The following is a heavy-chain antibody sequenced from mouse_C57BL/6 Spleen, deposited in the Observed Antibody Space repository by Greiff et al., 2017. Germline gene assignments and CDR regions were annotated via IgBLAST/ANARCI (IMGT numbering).Heavy chain of an antibody. CDR1: GFSLTSYA. J-gene: IGHJ4*01. Sequence: VKLMESGPGLVAPSQSLSITCTVSGFSLTSYAISWVRQPPGTGLEWLGVIWTGGGTNYNSALKSRLSISKDNSKSQVYLKMNRLKTDDTARYYWARTGKDAMDYWGQGTSVTVSS. D-gene: IGHD4-1*01. V-gene: IGHV2-9-1*01. CDR2: IWTGGGT. CDR3: ARTGKDAMDY.